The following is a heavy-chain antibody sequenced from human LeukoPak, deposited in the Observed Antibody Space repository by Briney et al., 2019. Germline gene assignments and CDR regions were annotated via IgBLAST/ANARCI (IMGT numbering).Heavy chain of an antibody. J-gene: IGHJ4*02. Sequence: GGSLRLSCAASGFTFSDDYMSWIRQAPGKGLEWVSYISGTSSYTNYADSVKGRFTVYRDNAKNSLFLQMNSLRAEDAAVYYCARGGSTWSSVDYWGQGTLVTVSS. V-gene: IGHV3-11*05. CDR2: ISGTSSYT. CDR3: ARGGSTWSSVDY. D-gene: IGHD6-13*01. CDR1: GFTFSDDY.